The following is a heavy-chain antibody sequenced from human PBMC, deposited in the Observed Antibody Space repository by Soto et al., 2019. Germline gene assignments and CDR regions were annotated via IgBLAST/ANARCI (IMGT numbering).Heavy chain of an antibody. CDR3: ARYRREAVAGYTLDN. J-gene: IGHJ4*02. D-gene: IGHD6-13*01. CDR1: GGSISSNY. Sequence: SETLSLTCTVSGGSISSNYWTWIRQPPGKGLEWIGYVYNSGSANYNPSLKSRVTISEDTSKSQFSLKVNSMTAADTAVYYCARYRREAVAGYTLDNWGQGILVTSPQ. CDR2: VYNSGSA. V-gene: IGHV4-59*01.